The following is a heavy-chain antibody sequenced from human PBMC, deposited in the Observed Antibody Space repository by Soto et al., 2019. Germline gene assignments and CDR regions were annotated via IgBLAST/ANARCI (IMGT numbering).Heavy chain of an antibody. CDR2: ISSTGRTI. D-gene: IGHD6-19*01. J-gene: IGHJ4*02. CDR1: GFTFSSYY. Sequence: GGSLRLSCGASGFTFSSYYMSWIRQAPGKGLEWVSYISSTGRTIYYADSVKGRFTVSRDNAQNSLSLKLNSLRVEDTAVYYCARSYSSGWEFDYWGQGTQVTVSS. V-gene: IGHV3-11*01. CDR3: ARSYSSGWEFDY.